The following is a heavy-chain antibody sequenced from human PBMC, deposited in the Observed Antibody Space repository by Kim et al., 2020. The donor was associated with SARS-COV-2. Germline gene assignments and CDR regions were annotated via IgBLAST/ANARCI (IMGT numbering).Heavy chain of an antibody. V-gene: IGHV5-51*01. J-gene: IGHJ4*02. CDR1: GYSFTSYW. D-gene: IGHD6-13*01. CDR2: IYPGDSDT. CDR3: ATFPDSSSWTLDY. Sequence: GESLKISCKGSGYSFTSYWIGWVRQMPGKGLEWMGIIYPGDSDTRYSPSFQGQVTISADKFISTAYLQWSSLKASDTAMYYCATFPDSSSWTLDYWGQGTLVTVSS.